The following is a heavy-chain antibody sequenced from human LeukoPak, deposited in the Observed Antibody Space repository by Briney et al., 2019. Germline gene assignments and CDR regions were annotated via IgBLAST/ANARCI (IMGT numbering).Heavy chain of an antibody. CDR2: IYYSGST. Sequence: SETLSLTCTVSGGSISSSSYYWGWIRQPPGKGLEWIGSIYYSGSTYYNPSLKSRVTISVDTSKNQFSLKLSSVTAADTAVYYCARSPRPFIVVVPAARRYFDYWGQGTLVTVSS. D-gene: IGHD2-2*01. V-gene: IGHV4-39*07. J-gene: IGHJ4*02. CDR3: ARSPRPFIVVVPAARRYFDY. CDR1: GGSISSSSYY.